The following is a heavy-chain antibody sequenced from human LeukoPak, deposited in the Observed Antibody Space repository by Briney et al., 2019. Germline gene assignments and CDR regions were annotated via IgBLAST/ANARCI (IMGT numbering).Heavy chain of an antibody. CDR3: AKVDHWKHGHHDY. Sequence: GGSLRLSCAASGVTFSSYAMSWGRQAPGRGLEWVSAISGSDGTTYYADSVKGRFTISRDNSKYTPSLQMTSLRAEDTAVYYCAKVDHWKHGHHDYWGQGTLVTVSS. D-gene: IGHD1-1*01. CDR2: ISGSDGTT. CDR1: GVTFSSYA. J-gene: IGHJ4*02. V-gene: IGHV3-23*01.